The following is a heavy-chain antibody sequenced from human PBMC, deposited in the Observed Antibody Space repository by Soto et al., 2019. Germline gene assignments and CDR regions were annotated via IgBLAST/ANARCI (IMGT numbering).Heavy chain of an antibody. CDR2: ISGSGGST. CDR3: AKDPLWEPPRYH. V-gene: IGHV3-23*01. CDR1: GFPFSSYA. D-gene: IGHD1-26*01. J-gene: IGHJ5*02. Sequence: VGSLRLSSAASGFPFSSYAMTLVRQAPGKGLEWVSAISGSGGSTYYADSVKGRFTISRDNSKNTLYLQMNSLRAEDTAVYYCAKDPLWEPPRYHWGQGTLVTVSS.